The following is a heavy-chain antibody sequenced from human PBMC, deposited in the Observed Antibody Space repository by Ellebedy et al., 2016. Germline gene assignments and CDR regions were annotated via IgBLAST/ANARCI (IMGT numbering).Heavy chain of an antibody. CDR3: AKEERTYYYGL. CDR2: IYSGGST. V-gene: IGHV3-53*01. J-gene: IGHJ4*02. Sequence: GGSLRLSXAASGFTVSSNYMSWVRQAPGKGLEWVSVIYSGGSTYYADSVKGRFTISRDNSKNTLYLQMNSLRAEDTAVYYCAKEERTYYYGLWGQGTLVTVSS. CDR1: GFTVSSNY. D-gene: IGHD3-10*01.